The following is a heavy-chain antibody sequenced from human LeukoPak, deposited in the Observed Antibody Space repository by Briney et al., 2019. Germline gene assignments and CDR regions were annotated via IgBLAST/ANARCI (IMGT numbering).Heavy chain of an antibody. CDR2: ASYYVGKQ. CDR3: AKAGIGADGAGFLCEY. CDR1: GFTFTNYA. D-gene: IGHD1-1*01. J-gene: IGHJ4*02. V-gene: IGHV3-23*01. Sequence: PGGSLRHSCAPSGFTFTNYAMSWVRQAPGKGLEWVSTASYYVGKQYHADSVRGRFTVSRDNSRNTVSLQMSSLRVEDTGIYYCAKAGIGADGAGFLCEYWGQGTLVTVSS.